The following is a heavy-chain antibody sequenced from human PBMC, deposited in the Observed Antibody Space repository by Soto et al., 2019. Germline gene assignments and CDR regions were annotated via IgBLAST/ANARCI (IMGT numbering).Heavy chain of an antibody. V-gene: IGHV3-15*01. CDR3: NTGGYYFDY. CDR2: IKSKPDGGTT. J-gene: IGHJ4*02. Sequence: GGSLRLSCACSGFTFSNAWMNWVRQAPGKGLEWVGRIKSKPDGGTTDYAAPVKGRFSISRDDSKNTVYLQMNSLKAEDTAVYYCNTGGYYFDYWGQGTLVTVSS. CDR1: GFTFSNAW. D-gene: IGHD1-26*01.